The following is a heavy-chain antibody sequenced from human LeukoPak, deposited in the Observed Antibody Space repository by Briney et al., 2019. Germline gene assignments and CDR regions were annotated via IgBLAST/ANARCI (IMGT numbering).Heavy chain of an antibody. CDR2: IYPGDSDP. Sequence: GESLKISCQGSGYSFTSYWIGWVPQIPGKGLEWIGIIYPGDSDPRYSPSFQRQVTFSADKSITTAYLQWSSLKASDTAMYYCARIEDTAMVYYFDYWGQGTLVTVSS. CDR1: GYSFTSYW. D-gene: IGHD5-18*01. V-gene: IGHV5-51*01. CDR3: ARIEDTAMVYYFDY. J-gene: IGHJ4*02.